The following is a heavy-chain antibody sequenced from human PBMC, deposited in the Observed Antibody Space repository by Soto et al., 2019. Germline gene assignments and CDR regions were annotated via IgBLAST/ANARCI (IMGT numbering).Heavy chain of an antibody. V-gene: IGHV3-53*01. CDR1: GFTVSSNY. J-gene: IGHJ3*02. D-gene: IGHD4-17*01. CDR2: IYSDGST. CDR3: ARVGYAVTTGGAFDI. Sequence: EVQLVESGGGLIQPGGSLRLSCAASGFTVSSNYMSWVRQAPGKGLEWVSVIYSDGSTYYADSVKGRFTISRDNSKNPLYLQMNSLRAEDTAVYYCARVGYAVTTGGAFDIWGQGTMVIVSS.